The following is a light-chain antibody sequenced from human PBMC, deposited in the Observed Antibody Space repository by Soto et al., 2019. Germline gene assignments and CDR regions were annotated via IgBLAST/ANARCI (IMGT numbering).Light chain of an antibody. CDR1: QSVTNSF. CDR2: GAS. CDR3: QQYVSSPWA. V-gene: IGKV3-20*01. J-gene: IGKJ1*01. Sequence: EIVLAQSPGTLSLSPGERATLSCRASQSVTNSFLAWYQQKPGQAPRLLIYGASRRATGIPDRFTGSGSGTDFTPTLSRLEPEDCAVYYCQQYVSSPWAVGQGTKVEI.